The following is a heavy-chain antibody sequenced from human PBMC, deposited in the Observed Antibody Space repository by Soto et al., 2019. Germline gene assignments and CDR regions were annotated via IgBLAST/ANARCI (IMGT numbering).Heavy chain of an antibody. V-gene: IGHV1-18*01. Sequence: ASVKVSCKASGYTFTSYGISWVRQAPGQGLEWMGWISAYNGNTNYAQKLQGRVTMTTDTSTSTAYMELRSLGSDDTAVYYCARRPYCSGGSCYRNSFDPWGQGTLGTISS. CDR3: ARRPYCSGGSCYRNSFDP. CDR1: GYTFTSYG. D-gene: IGHD2-15*01. CDR2: ISAYNGNT. J-gene: IGHJ5*02.